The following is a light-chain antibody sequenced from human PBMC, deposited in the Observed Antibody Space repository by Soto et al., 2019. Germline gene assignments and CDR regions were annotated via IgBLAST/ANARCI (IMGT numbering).Light chain of an antibody. CDR2: KAS. Sequence: DILMTQSPSTLSASVGDRVTITCRASQSISSWLAWYQQKPGKAPKLLIYKASSLESGVPSRFSGSGSETEFPLTISRIQPDDFATYYCQQYNIHSTFGQGTKVEIK. CDR3: QQYNIHST. J-gene: IGKJ1*01. CDR1: QSISSW. V-gene: IGKV1-5*03.